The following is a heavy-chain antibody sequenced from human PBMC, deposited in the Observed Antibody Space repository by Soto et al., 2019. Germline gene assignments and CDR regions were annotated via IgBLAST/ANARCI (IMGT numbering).Heavy chain of an antibody. V-gene: IGHV4-31*03. CDR1: GGSLTSNGYY. CDR3: ARDLLCRAVFEI. CDR2: IYYSGTT. D-gene: IGHD3-10*01. J-gene: IGHJ3*02. Sequence: QVHLQESGPGLVKPSQTLSLTCTVSGGSLTSNGYYWSWIRQRQEKSMEWLGYIYYSGTTHFNPSLKSRLSISMDTSNNQFSLNLTAVTAADTAVYFCARDLLCRAVFEIWGPGTLVTVSA.